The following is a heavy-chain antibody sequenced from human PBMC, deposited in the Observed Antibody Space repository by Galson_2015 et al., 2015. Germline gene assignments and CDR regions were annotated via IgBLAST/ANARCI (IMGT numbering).Heavy chain of an antibody. V-gene: IGHV1-69*13. CDR1: GGTFSSYA. CDR3: ASNPGLIVVVPAANWGWFDP. CDR2: IIPIFGTA. Sequence: SVKVSCKASGGTFSSYAISWARQAPGQGLEWMGGIIPIFGTANYAQKFQGRVTITADESTSTAYMELSSLRSEDTAVYYCASNPGLIVVVPAANWGWFDPWGQGTLVPVSS. D-gene: IGHD2-2*01. J-gene: IGHJ5*02.